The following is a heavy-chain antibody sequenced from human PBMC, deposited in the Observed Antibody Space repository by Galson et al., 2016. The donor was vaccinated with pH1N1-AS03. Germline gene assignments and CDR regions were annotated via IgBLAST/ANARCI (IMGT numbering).Heavy chain of an antibody. J-gene: IGHJ3*02. Sequence: SLRLSCAASGVTFSYYWMHWVRQAPGKGLVWVSGINSDGSGTMYADSVKGRFTISRDNAKNTLYLQMNSQRAEDTAIYYCSRDPRTAFDIWGQGTTVTVSS. CDR1: GVTFSYYW. V-gene: IGHV3-74*03. CDR3: SRDPRTAFDI. CDR2: INSDGSGT.